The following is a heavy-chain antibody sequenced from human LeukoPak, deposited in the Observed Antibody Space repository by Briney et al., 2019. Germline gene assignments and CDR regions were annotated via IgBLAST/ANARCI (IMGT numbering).Heavy chain of an antibody. V-gene: IGHV3-30-3*01. CDR2: ISDDGNNK. Sequence: GGSLRLSFAASGFTFSSHGMHWVRQAPGRGLEWMAVISDDGNNKDYTDSVEGRFTISRDNSNNTLYLQMNGLRAEDTAVYYCARGYSPYTPLDAFDIWGQGTMVTVSS. CDR1: GFTFSSHG. D-gene: IGHD1-26*01. CDR3: ARGYSPYTPLDAFDI. J-gene: IGHJ3*02.